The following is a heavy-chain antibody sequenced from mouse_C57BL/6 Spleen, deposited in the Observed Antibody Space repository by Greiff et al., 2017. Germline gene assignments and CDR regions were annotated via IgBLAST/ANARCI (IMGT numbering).Heavy chain of an antibody. Sequence: QVQLQQPGAGLVKPAPSVTLSCTASGYTFTSYWLPWVKQRPGQGLEWIGMIPPNSGSTNYNAKFKSKATLTVDKSSSTADMQLSSLTSEDSAVYYCAREGGLPYYFDYWGQGTTLTVSS. CDR2: IPPNSGST. V-gene: IGHV1-64*01. J-gene: IGHJ2*01. CDR1: GYTFTSYW. D-gene: IGHD2-4*01. CDR3: AREGGLPYYFDY.